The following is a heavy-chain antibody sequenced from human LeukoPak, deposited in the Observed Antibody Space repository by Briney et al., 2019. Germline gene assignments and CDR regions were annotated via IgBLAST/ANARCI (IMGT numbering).Heavy chain of an antibody. V-gene: IGHV1-18*01. CDR3: ARDVISYYYDSSGSPIGSHFDY. J-gene: IGHJ4*02. CDR1: SYTFINYG. CDR2: ISAYNGNT. Sequence: GASVKVSCKASSYTFINYGFTWVRQAPGQGLEWMGWISAYNGNTDYAQKLQGRVTMTTDTSTSTAYMELRSLRSDDTAVYFCARDVISYYYDSSGSPIGSHFDYWGQGTLVTVSS. D-gene: IGHD3-22*01.